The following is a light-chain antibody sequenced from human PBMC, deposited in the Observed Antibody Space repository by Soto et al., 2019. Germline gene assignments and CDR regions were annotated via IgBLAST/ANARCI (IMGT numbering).Light chain of an antibody. CDR2: EGT. CDR3: YSYAGTSTCV. V-gene: IGLV2-23*01. CDR1: NNDVGNYKL. J-gene: IGLJ3*02. Sequence: QSALTQPASVSESHGQSITISCTGTNNDVGNYKLVSWFQHHLGKAPKLIIYEGTKRPSGVSNRFSASQSGNTASLTISGLQAEDEADYYCYSYAGTSTCVFGGGTKLTVL.